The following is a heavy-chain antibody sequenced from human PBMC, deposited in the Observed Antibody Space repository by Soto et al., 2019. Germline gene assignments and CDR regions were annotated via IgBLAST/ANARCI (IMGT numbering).Heavy chain of an antibody. CDR2: ISGSGGST. J-gene: IGHJ6*03. D-gene: IGHD6-6*01. CDR3: AKDLSSSSSLGEGYYYYYYMDV. Sequence: GGSLRLSCAASGFTFSSYAVSWVRQATGKGLEWVSAISGSGGSTYYADSVKGRFTISRDNSKNTLDLQKNSLRAEDTAVYYCAKDLSSSSSLGEGYYYYYYMDVWGKGTTVTVSS. V-gene: IGHV3-23*01. CDR1: GFTFSSYA.